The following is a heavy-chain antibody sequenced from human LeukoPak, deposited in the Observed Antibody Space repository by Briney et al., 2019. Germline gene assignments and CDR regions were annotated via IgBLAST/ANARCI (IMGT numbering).Heavy chain of an antibody. Sequence: ASVKVSCKASRYTFTSYGISWVRQAPGQGVEWMGWISAYNGNTNYAQKLQGRVTMTTDTSTSTAYMKLRSLRSDDTAVYYCARDRITFGGVIVPGRHDYWGQGTLVTVSS. CDR3: ARDRITFGGVIVPGRHDY. V-gene: IGHV1-18*01. CDR2: ISAYNGNT. CDR1: RYTFTSYG. J-gene: IGHJ4*02. D-gene: IGHD3-16*02.